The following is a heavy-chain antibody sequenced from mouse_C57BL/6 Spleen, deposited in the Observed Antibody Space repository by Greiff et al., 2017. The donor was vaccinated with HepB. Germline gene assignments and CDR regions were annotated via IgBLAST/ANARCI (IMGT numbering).Heavy chain of an antibody. V-gene: IGHV5-17*01. Sequence: EVKVVESGGGLVKPGGSLKLSCAASGFTFSDYGMHWVRQAPEKGLEWVAYISSGSSTIYYADTVKGRFTISRDNAKNTLFLQMTSLRSEDTAMYYCARSLYGSSPAWFAYWGQGTLVTVSA. CDR1: GFTFSDYG. D-gene: IGHD1-1*01. CDR2: ISSGSSTI. J-gene: IGHJ3*01. CDR3: ARSLYGSSPAWFAY.